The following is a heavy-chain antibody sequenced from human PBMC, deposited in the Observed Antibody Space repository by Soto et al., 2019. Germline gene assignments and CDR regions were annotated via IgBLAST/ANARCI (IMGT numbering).Heavy chain of an antibody. Sequence: QVQLQESGPGLVKPSETLSLTCTVSGGSISSYYWSWIRQPPGKGLEWIGYTYSSGSTNYNPSLKSRVTISVDTSKNPFSLKLSSVTAADKAVYYCARGGNHYDILSGYYFLGGWFDPWGQGTLVTVSS. CDR2: TYSSGST. J-gene: IGHJ5*02. V-gene: IGHV4-59*01. CDR3: ARGGNHYDILSGYYFLGGWFDP. D-gene: IGHD3-9*01. CDR1: GGSISSYY.